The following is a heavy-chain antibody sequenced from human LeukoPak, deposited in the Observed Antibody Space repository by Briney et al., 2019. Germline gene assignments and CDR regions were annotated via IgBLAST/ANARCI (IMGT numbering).Heavy chain of an antibody. D-gene: IGHD3-3*01. CDR1: GYTFTSYG. CDR3: ARGGRFLEWLMGSSFHWFDP. CDR2: ISVYNGNT. V-gene: IGHV1-18*01. Sequence: GASVKVSCKASGYTFTSYGISWVRQAPGQGLEWMGWISVYNGNTNYAQKLQGRVTMTTDTSTSTAYMELRSLRSDDTAVYYCARGGRFLEWLMGSSFHWFDPWGQGTLVTVSS. J-gene: IGHJ5*02.